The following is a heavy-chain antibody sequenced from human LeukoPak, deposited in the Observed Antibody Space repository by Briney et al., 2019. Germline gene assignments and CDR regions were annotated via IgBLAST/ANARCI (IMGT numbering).Heavy chain of an antibody. CDR1: GFTFSSYA. J-gene: IGHJ4*02. Sequence: GGSLRLSCAASGFTFSSYAMSWVRQAPVKGLEWVSAISGSGGSTYYADSVKGRFTISRDNSKNTLYLQMNSLRAEDTAVYYCAKGPITYYYDSSGYYSGFDYWGQGTLVTVSS. D-gene: IGHD3-22*01. V-gene: IGHV3-23*01. CDR3: AKGPITYYYDSSGYYSGFDY. CDR2: ISGSGGST.